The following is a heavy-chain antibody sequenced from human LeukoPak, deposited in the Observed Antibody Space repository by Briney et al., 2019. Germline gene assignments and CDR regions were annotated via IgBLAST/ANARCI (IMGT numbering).Heavy chain of an antibody. V-gene: IGHV3-7*01. CDR3: TRDRSHSLSDFWSGPIIYNDY. J-gene: IGHJ4*02. CDR2: IKQDGSKI. Sequence: GGSLRLSCAASGFTFSNYWMSWVRQAPGKGLEWVANIKQDGSKIYYVDSVKGRFTISRDNAKNSLYLQMNSLRAEDTAVYYCTRDRSHSLSDFWSGPIIYNDYWGQGTLVTVSS. D-gene: IGHD3-3*01. CDR1: GFTFSNYW.